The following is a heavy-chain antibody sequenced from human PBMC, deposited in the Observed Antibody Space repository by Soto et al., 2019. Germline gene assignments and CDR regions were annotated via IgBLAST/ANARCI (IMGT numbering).Heavy chain of an antibody. Sequence: QVQVVQSGAEVKKPGASVKVSCKASGYSFSTHAMHWVRQAPGQRLEWMGWINGGNGNTKYSQKFQDRVTITRDTSASIADMELSSLRSEDTAGYYCARGKGMEENYYYYGMDVWGQGTTVTVS. CDR1: GYSFSTHA. D-gene: IGHD1-1*01. J-gene: IGHJ6*02. CDR2: INGGNGNT. CDR3: ARGKGMEENYYYYGMDV. V-gene: IGHV1-3*01.